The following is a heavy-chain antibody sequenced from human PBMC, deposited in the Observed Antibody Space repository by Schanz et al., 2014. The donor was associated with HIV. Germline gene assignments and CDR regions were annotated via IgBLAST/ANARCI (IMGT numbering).Heavy chain of an antibody. V-gene: IGHV3-74*01. CDR2: INSDGSNT. Sequence: VHLVESGGGVVQPGRSLRLSCAASGFTFSSYWMHWVRQAPGKGLVWVSRINSDGSNTNYADSVKGRFTISRDNAKKSLYLQMNSLRAEDTAVYYCAKDGSWEAFDAFDIWGQGTMVTVSS. CDR1: GFTFSSYW. CDR3: AKDGSWEAFDAFDI. J-gene: IGHJ3*02. D-gene: IGHD1-26*01.